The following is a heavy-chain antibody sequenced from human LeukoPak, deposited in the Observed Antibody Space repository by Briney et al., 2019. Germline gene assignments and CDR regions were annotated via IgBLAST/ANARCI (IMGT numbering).Heavy chain of an antibody. D-gene: IGHD3-22*01. CDR3: ARLRGSGYYYRQHAFDI. V-gene: IGHV4-59*12. J-gene: IGHJ3*02. CDR2: IYYSGST. Sequence: SETLSLTCTVSGGSISSYYWSWIRQPPGKGLEWIGYIYYSGSTNYNPSLKSRVTISVDASKNQFSLKLSSVTAADTAVYYCARLRGSGYYYRQHAFDIWGQGTMVTVSS. CDR1: GGSISSYY.